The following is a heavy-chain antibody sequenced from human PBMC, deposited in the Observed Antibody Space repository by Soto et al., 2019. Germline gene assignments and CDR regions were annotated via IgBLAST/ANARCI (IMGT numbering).Heavy chain of an antibody. CDR1: GFSFDDYG. CDR2: VNWNGGGT. J-gene: IGHJ4*02. V-gene: IGHV3-20*04. CDR3: VRGASLNADH. Sequence: EVQLVESGGGVLRPAGSLTLSCAASGFSFDDYGMRWDRQAPRKGLEWVSGVNWNGGGTGYPDSVKGGFTISSDNAKNSLHLQMNSLRAAATAFYYSVRGASLNADHWGSGTVVTVTS. D-gene: IGHD1-1*01.